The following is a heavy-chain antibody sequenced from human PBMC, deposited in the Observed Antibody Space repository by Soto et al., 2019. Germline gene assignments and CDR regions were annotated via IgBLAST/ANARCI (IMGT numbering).Heavy chain of an antibody. Sequence: QVQLQESGPGLVKPSQTLSLICTVSGGSINSGGYSWNWIRQHPGKGLEWIGYIFYSGSNHYNPFHRSRVTIPANTSKNQFTQNMSSVTAAVTAVYFCARGYRQSGYSSSWVFDYWGQGTLVNVSS. J-gene: IGHJ4*02. CDR1: GGSINSGGYS. CDR3: ARGYRQSGYSSSWVFDY. CDR2: IFYSGSN. V-gene: IGHV4-31*03. D-gene: IGHD6-13*01.